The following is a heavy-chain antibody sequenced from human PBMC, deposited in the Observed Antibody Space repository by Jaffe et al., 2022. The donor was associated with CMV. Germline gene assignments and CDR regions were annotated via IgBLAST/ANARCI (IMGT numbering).Heavy chain of an antibody. CDR1: GGSFSGYY. Sequence: QVQLQQWGAGLLKPSETLSLTCAVYGGSFSGYYWSWIRQPPGKGLEWIGEINHSGSTNYNPSLKSRVTISVDTSKNQFSLKLSSVTAADTAVYYCARGQSASAPYYYYGMDVWGQGTTVTVSS. CDR3: ARGQSASAPYYYYGMDV. V-gene: IGHV4-34*01. J-gene: IGHJ6*02. CDR2: INHSGST. D-gene: IGHD2-15*01.